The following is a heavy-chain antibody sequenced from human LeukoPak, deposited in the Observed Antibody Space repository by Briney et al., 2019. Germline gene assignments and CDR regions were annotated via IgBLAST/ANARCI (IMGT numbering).Heavy chain of an antibody. CDR1: GFTFSSYA. Sequence: GGSLRLSCAASGFTFSSYAMSWVRQAPGKGLEWVSAISGSGGSTYYADSVKGRFTISRDNSKNTLYLQMNSLRAEDTAVYYCAKGGEYCSGGSCYHWGGMDYYYGMDVWGQGTTVIVSS. CDR2: ISGSGGST. CDR3: AKGGEYCSGGSCYHWGGMDYYYGMDV. D-gene: IGHD2-15*01. J-gene: IGHJ6*02. V-gene: IGHV3-23*01.